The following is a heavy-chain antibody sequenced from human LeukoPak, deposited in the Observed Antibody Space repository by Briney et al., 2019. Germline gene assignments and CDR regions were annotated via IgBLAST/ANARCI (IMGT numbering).Heavy chain of an antibody. CDR3: AKLGVGSTDYFDY. J-gene: IGHJ4*02. CDR1: GFTFCSYG. Sequence: GGSLTLYCAASGFTFCSYGKHWVRQAPGKSVEWVAVIWYGGSNKYYADSVKGRFTISRDKSKNTLYLQMNSLRAEDTAVYYCAKLGVGSTDYFDYWGQGTLVTVSS. CDR2: IWYGGSNK. D-gene: IGHD1-26*01. V-gene: IGHV3-33*03.